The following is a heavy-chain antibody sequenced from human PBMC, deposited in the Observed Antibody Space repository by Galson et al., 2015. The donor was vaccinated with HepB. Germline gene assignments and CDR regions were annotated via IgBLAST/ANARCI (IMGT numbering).Heavy chain of an antibody. J-gene: IGHJ6*02. Sequence: SLRLSCAASGFTFSSYGMHWVRQAPGKGLEWVAVISYDGSNKYYPDSVKGRFTISRDNSKNTLYLQMNSLRAEDTAVYYCAKDLDILTGYPIRYYYGMDVWGQGTTVTVSS. D-gene: IGHD3-9*01. CDR3: AKDLDILTGYPIRYYYGMDV. V-gene: IGHV3-30*18. CDR2: ISYDGSNK. CDR1: GFTFSSYG.